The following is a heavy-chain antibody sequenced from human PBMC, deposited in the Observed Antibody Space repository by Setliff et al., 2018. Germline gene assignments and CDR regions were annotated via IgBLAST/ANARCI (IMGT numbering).Heavy chain of an antibody. D-gene: IGHD3-3*01. V-gene: IGHV4-59*08. CDR2: IFYSGST. J-gene: IGHJ3*02. Sequence: PSETLSLTCTVSGGSMSNYYWSWIRQPPGRGMEWIGYIFYSGSTSYIPSLKSRVSISIDTSKNQFSLKLSSVTAADTAVYYCVRHIIIRSPTTSNALDIWGQGTMVTVSS. CDR1: GGSMSNYY. CDR3: VRHIIIRSPTTSNALDI.